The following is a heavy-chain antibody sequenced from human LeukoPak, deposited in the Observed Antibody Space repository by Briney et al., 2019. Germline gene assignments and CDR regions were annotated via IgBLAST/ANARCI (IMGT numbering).Heavy chain of an antibody. D-gene: IGHD6-19*01. CDR3: ARGRYSSGWYRAEYFQH. CDR2: INHSGST. V-gene: IGHV4-34*01. J-gene: IGHJ1*01. CDR1: GGSFSGYY. Sequence: SETLSLTCAVYGGSFSGYYWSWIRQPPGKGLEGFGEINHSGSTNYNPSLKSRVTISVDTSKNQFSLKLSSVTAADTAVYYCARGRYSSGWYRAEYFQHWGQGTLVTVSS.